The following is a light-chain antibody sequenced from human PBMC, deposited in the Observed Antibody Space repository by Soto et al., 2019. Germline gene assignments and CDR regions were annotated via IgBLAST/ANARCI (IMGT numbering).Light chain of an antibody. Sequence: EIVLTQSPDTLSLSPGERATLSCRASQSVNRGFLAWYQLKPGQAPRLLIYGASSRATGVPDRFSGSGSGTDFTLTISRLEPEDFAVYYCQHRAIWPVSFGQGTRLEIK. CDR3: QHRAIWPVS. CDR1: QSVNRGF. CDR2: GAS. V-gene: IGKV3D-20*02. J-gene: IGKJ5*01.